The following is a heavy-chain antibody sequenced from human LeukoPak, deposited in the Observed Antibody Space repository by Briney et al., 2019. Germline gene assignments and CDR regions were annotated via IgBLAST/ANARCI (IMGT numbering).Heavy chain of an antibody. CDR3: ARRLNPGYSSSWTRPNWFDP. CDR2: IYYSGST. Sequence: SETLSLTCTVSGGSISSSSYYWGWIRQPPGKGLEWIGSIYYSGSTYYNPSLKSRVTISVDTSKNQFSLKLSSVTAADTAVYYCARRLNPGYSSSWTRPNWFDPWGQGTLVTVSS. J-gene: IGHJ5*02. V-gene: IGHV4-39*01. CDR1: GGSISSSSYY. D-gene: IGHD6-13*01.